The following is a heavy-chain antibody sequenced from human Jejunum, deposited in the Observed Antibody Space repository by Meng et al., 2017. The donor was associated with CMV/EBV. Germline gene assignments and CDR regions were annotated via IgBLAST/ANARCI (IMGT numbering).Heavy chain of an antibody. CDR1: GYTFTDSY. Sequence: SSGYTFTDSYIHWLRQAPGQGLEWMGCIDPNSGGTTHAQKFQGGVTMTRDTSISTAYMELNRLRSDDTAVYYCARGPSHGAFDYWGQGTLVTVSS. CDR3: ARGPSHGAFDY. D-gene: IGHD1-26*01. V-gene: IGHV1-2*02. CDR2: IDPNSGGT. J-gene: IGHJ4*02.